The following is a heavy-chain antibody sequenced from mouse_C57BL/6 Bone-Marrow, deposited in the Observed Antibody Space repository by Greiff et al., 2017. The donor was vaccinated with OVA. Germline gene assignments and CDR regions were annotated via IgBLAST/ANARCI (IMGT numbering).Heavy chain of an antibody. CDR2: IRNKANNHAT. D-gene: IGHD1-1*01. V-gene: IGHV6-6*01. J-gene: IGHJ2*01. CDR1: GFTFSDAW. Sequence: EVKLVESGGGLVQPGGSMKLSCAASGFTFSDAWMDWVRQSPEKGLEWVAEIRNKANNHATYYAESVKGRFTISRDDSKSSVYLQMNSLRAEDTGIYYCTRRGSSFYYFDYWGQGTTLTVSS. CDR3: TRRGSSFYYFDY.